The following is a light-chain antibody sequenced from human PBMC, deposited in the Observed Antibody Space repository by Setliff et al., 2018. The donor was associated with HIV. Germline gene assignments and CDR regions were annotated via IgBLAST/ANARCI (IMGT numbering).Light chain of an antibody. CDR1: NIGRKG. CDR3: QVWDSSSDHSYV. J-gene: IGLJ1*01. V-gene: IGLV3-21*04. CDR2: YDS. Sequence: YELTQPPSVSVAPGETARITCGGNNIGRKGVHWYQQKPGQAPVLVIYYDSDRPSGIPERFSGSDSGNTATLTISRVEAGDEADYYCQVWDSSSDHSYVFGTGTKATVL.